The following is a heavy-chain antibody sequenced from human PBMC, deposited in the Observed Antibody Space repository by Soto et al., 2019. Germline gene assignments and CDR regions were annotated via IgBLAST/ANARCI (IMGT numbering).Heavy chain of an antibody. CDR3: AREVDYYDSSGYSVPQAFDI. V-gene: IGHV1-69*13. Sequence: SVKVSCKASGGTFSSYAISWVRQAPGQGLEWMGGIIPIFGTANYAQKFQGRVTITADESTSTAYMELSSLRSEDTAVYYCAREVDYYDSSGYSVPQAFDIWGQGAMVTVSS. J-gene: IGHJ3*02. D-gene: IGHD3-22*01. CDR1: GGTFSSYA. CDR2: IIPIFGTA.